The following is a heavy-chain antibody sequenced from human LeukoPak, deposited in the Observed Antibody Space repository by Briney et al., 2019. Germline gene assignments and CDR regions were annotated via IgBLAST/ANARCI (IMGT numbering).Heavy chain of an antibody. J-gene: IGHJ4*02. CDR2: IYASGSA. CDR1: GVAVCAHY. CDR3: AREAPGGSGWTYFDY. Sequence: SETLSLTSAVSGVAVCAHYLDCVLQPPGHGVEWSGYIYASGSANYHPSLKSRVTISLDTSENHLSLRLTSVTAEDTAVYYCAREAPGGSGWTYFDYWGQGSLVTVSS. V-gene: IGHV4-59*02. D-gene: IGHD6-19*01.